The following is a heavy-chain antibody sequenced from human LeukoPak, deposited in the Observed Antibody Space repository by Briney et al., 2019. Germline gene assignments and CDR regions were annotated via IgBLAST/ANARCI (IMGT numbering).Heavy chain of an antibody. V-gene: IGHV1-18*01. CDR3: ARHYDSSGYYLNFDY. Sequence: ASVKVSCKASGYTFTSYDISWVRQAPGQGLEWMGWISAYNGNTNYAQKLQGRVTMTTDTSTSTAYMELRSLRSDDTAVYYCARHYDSSGYYLNFDYWGQGTLVTVSS. J-gene: IGHJ4*02. CDR1: GYTFTSYD. D-gene: IGHD3-22*01. CDR2: ISAYNGNT.